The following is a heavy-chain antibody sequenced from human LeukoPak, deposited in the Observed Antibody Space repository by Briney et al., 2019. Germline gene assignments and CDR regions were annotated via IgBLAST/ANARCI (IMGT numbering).Heavy chain of an antibody. D-gene: IGHD4-17*01. V-gene: IGHV4-61*02. CDR3: ARATVTSYYFDY. Sequence: PSETLSLTCTVSGGSISSSSYYWSWIRQPAGKGLEWIGRIYTSGSTNYNPSLKSRVTISIDTSKNQFSLKLSSVTAADTAVYYCARATVTSYYFDYWGQGTLVTVSS. J-gene: IGHJ4*02. CDR1: GGSISSSSYY. CDR2: IYTSGST.